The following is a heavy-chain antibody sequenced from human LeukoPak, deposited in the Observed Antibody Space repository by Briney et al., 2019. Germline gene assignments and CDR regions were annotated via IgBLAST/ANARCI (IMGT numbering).Heavy chain of an antibody. CDR2: IYYSGST. CDR3: AREVWTWGIDY. V-gene: IGHV4-31*03. J-gene: IGHJ4*02. Sequence: PSETLSLTCTVSGGSISSGGYYWSWIRQHPGKGLEWIGYIYYSGSTYYNPSLKSRVTISVDTSKNQFSLKLSSVTAADTAVYYCAREVWTWGIDYWGQGTLVTVSS. CDR1: GGSISSGGYY. D-gene: IGHD3-16*01.